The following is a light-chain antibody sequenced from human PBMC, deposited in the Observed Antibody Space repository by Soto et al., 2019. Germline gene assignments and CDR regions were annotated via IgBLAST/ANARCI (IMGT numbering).Light chain of an antibody. Sequence: EMVVTQSPATLSVSPGEIATLSFSASQSVISYLAWYQQKPGQAPRLLIYGASSRATGIPDRFSGSGSGTDFTLTISRLEPEDFAVYYCQQYGSSLRTFGQGTKVDIK. CDR2: GAS. J-gene: IGKJ1*01. CDR1: QSVISY. V-gene: IGKV3-20*01. CDR3: QQYGSSLRT.